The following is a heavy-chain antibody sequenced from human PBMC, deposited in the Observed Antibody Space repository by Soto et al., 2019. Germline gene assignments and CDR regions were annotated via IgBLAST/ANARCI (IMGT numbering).Heavy chain of an antibody. Sequence: QVQLVQSGAEVKKPGASVKVSCKASGYTFTRHAMHWVRQAPGQRLEWMGWINAGNGHTEYSQKFQGRVTITRDTSASTAYMAMSSLRSEDTAVYYCARDLPSRYCSGAGCDYYYMDVWGKGTTVTVSS. D-gene: IGHD2-15*01. CDR2: INAGNGHT. CDR3: ARDLPSRYCSGAGCDYYYMDV. J-gene: IGHJ6*03. V-gene: IGHV1-3*01. CDR1: GYTFTRHA.